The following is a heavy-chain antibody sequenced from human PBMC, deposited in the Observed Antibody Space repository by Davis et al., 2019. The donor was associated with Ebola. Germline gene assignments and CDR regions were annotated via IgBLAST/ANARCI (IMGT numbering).Heavy chain of an antibody. D-gene: IGHD4-17*01. CDR2: INNDGSIT. V-gene: IGHV3-74*01. J-gene: IGHJ4*02. CDR1: GFTFSTYW. CDR3: VRTTYGAPEY. Sequence: GESLKISCAASGFTFSTYWMNWVRQAPGKGLVWVSNINNDGSITGYADSVKGRFTISRDNAKSTLYLQMNSLTAEDTAVYYCVRTTYGAPEYWGQGTLVTVSS.